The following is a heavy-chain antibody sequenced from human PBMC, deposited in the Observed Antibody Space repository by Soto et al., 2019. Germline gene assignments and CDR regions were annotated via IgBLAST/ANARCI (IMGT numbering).Heavy chain of an antibody. CDR2: ISSISIYT. D-gene: IGHD3-9*01. Sequence: GGSLRLSCAASGFTFSDYYMSWIRQAPGKGLEWVSYISSISIYTNYADSVKGRFTISRDNAKNSLYLQMNSLRAEDTAVYYCARDADILTGSDAFDIWGQGTMVTVSS. V-gene: IGHV3-11*05. CDR1: GFTFSDYY. CDR3: ARDADILTGSDAFDI. J-gene: IGHJ3*02.